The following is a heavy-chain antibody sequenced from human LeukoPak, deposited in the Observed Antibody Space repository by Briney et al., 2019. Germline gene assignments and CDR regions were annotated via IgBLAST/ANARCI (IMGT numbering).Heavy chain of an antibody. J-gene: IGHJ3*02. CDR2: IIPLLGIT. CDR3: ARARSRITFGGIRHAFDI. D-gene: IGHD3-16*01. Sequence: RASVKVSCKASGDTSSSYAMNWVRQAPGQGPEWVARIIPLLGITNHAQKLQGRVTANADTSTNTVYMELSSLRPDDTAVYYCARARSRITFGGIRHAFDIWGQGTLVTVSS. V-gene: IGHV1-69*04. CDR1: GDTSSSYA.